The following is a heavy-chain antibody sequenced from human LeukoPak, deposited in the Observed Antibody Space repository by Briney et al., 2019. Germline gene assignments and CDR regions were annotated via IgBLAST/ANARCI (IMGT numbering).Heavy chain of an antibody. CDR2: INPGDGRT. D-gene: IGHD1-26*01. Sequence: ASVEVSCKASGHTFTSYYMHWVRQAPGQGLEWMGIINPGDGRTTYPQKFQGRVTMTRDTSTSTVYMELSSLRSEDTAVYYCARDLSGNHYGHFDYWGQGTLVTVSS. CDR3: ARDLSGNHYGHFDY. V-gene: IGHV1-46*01. CDR1: GHTFTSYY. J-gene: IGHJ4*02.